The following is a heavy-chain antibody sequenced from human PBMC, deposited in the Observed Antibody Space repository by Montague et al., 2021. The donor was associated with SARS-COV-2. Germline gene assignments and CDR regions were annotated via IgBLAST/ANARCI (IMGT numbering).Heavy chain of an antibody. J-gene: IGHJ4*02. D-gene: IGHD3-10*01. V-gene: IGHV4-59*11. Sequence: SETLSLTCTVSGGSISSHYWNWIRQPPGGGLEWIGYIYYSGSTNYNPSLESRVTISADTSKNHFSLKLRSVTAADTAVYYCAREISGPDYFDYWGQGTLVTVSS. CDR2: IYYSGST. CDR3: AREISGPDYFDY. CDR1: GGSISSHY.